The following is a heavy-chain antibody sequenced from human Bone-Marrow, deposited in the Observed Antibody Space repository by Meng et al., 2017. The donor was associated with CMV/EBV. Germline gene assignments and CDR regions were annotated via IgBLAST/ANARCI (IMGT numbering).Heavy chain of an antibody. CDR1: GLTFSSYA. CDR2: ISYDGSNI. V-gene: IGHV3-30-3*01. Sequence: GGSLRLSCAASGLTFSSYAMYWVRQAPGKGPEWVAVISYDGSNIKYADSVKGRFTISGDNSKNTLFLQMNRLRAEDTAVYYCARHDSTNLYYFDYWGQRTLVTVSS. CDR3: ARHDSTNLYYFDY. J-gene: IGHJ4*02. D-gene: IGHD3-22*01.